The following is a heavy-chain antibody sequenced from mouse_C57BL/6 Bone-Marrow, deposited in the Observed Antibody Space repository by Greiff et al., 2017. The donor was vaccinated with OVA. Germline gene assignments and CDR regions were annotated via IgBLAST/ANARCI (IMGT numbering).Heavy chain of an antibody. CDR2: ISSGGSYT. D-gene: IGHD1-3*01. CDR3: ARQSDPFAY. V-gene: IGHV5-6*01. Sequence: EVHLVESGGDLVKPGGSLKLSCAASGFTFSRYGMSWVRQTPDKRLEWVATISSGGSYTYYPDSVKGRFTISRDNAKNTLYLQMSSLKSEDTAMYYFARQSDPFAYWGQGTLVTVSA. CDR1: GFTFSRYG. J-gene: IGHJ3*01.